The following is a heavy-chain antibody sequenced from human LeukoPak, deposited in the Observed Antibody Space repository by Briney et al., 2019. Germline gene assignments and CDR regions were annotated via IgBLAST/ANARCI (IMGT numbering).Heavy chain of an antibody. CDR3: VSYYGSGSYFSN. D-gene: IGHD3-10*01. CDR1: GASISSYY. V-gene: IGHV4-59*01. CDR2: IYNSGIT. Sequence: SETLSLTCTVSGASISSYYWSWIRQPPGKGLEWIGYIYNSGITNYNPSLKSRVTMSVDTSKNQFSLKLSSVTAADTAVYYCVSYYGSGSYFSNWGQGTLVTVSS. J-gene: IGHJ4*02.